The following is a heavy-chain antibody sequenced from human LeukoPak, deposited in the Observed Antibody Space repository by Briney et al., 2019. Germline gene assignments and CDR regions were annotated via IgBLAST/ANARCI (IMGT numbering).Heavy chain of an antibody. CDR3: ARGRYDFWSGLAVHYYYGMDV. J-gene: IGHJ6*02. V-gene: IGHV1-69*01. CDR1: GGTFSSYA. Sequence: ASVKVSCKASGGTFSSYAISWVRQAPGQGLEWMGGIIPIFGTANYAQKFQGRVTITADESTSTAYMELSSLRSEDTAVYYCARGRYDFWSGLAVHYYYGMDVWGQGTTVTVSS. D-gene: IGHD3-3*01. CDR2: IIPIFGTA.